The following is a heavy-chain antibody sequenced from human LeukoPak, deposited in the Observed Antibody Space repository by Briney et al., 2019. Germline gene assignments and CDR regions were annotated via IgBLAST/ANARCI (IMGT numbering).Heavy chain of an antibody. CDR3: ARDYYDSSGYYYGLDY. CDR1: GGSISSYY. Sequence: PSETLSLTCTVSGGSISSYYWSWIRQPAGKGLEWIGRIYTSGSTNYNPSLKRRVTMSVDTSKNQFSLKLSSVTAADTAVYYCARDYYDSSGYYYGLDYWGQGTLVTVSS. J-gene: IGHJ4*02. CDR2: IYTSGST. V-gene: IGHV4-4*07. D-gene: IGHD3-22*01.